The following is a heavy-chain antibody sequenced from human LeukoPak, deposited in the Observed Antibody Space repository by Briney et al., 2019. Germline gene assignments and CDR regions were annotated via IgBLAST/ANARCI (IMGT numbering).Heavy chain of an antibody. D-gene: IGHD3-10*01. CDR1: GFTFSSYD. J-gene: IGHJ4*02. Sequence: GGSLRLSCAASGFTFSSYDMHWVRQAPGKGLEWVAFIRYDGSNKYYADSVKGRFIISRDNPKNTLYLQMSSVRAEDTAVYYCANENGGPDYWGQGTLVTVSS. CDR3: ANENGGPDY. CDR2: IRYDGSNK. V-gene: IGHV3-30*02.